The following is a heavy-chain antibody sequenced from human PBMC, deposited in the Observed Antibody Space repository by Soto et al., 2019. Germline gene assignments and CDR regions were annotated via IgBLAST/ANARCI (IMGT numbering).Heavy chain of an antibody. CDR2: INPNSGAT. CDR3: ARGGLVVANWFDP. CDR1: GYTFTAYY. V-gene: IGHV1-2*02. J-gene: IGHJ5*02. Sequence: EASVKVSCKASGYTFTAYYMHWVRQAPGQGLEWMGWINPNSGATNYAQKFQGRVTMTRDTSISTAYMDLSRLRSDDTAVYFCARGGLVVANWFDPWGQGTLVTAPQ. D-gene: IGHD2-15*01.